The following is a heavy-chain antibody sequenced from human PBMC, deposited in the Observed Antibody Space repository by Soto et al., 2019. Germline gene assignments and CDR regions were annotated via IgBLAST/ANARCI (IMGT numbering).Heavy chain of an antibody. Sequence: SETLSLTCAVSGGSIDNSTYYWGWIRQPPGKGLEWIGSVYYSGSSYYSPSLKSRVTMSVDSSKNHFSLVLDSVTAADTAVYYCVSINAGGWYYFDYWGQGILVTVSS. CDR3: VSINAGGWYYFDY. V-gene: IGHV4-39*02. CDR1: GGSIDNSTYY. CDR2: VYYSGSS. J-gene: IGHJ4*02. D-gene: IGHD6-19*01.